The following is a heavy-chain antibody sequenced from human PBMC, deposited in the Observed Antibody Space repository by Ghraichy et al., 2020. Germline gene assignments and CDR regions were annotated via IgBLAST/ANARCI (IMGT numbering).Heavy chain of an antibody. V-gene: IGHV4-59*11. J-gene: IGHJ1*01. D-gene: IGHD3-16*01. CDR1: GASISRHY. CDR3: ATGERGGIHSFLYDS. CDR2: ISNRGGT. Sequence: SQTLSLTCTVSGASISRHYWSWIRQPPGKGLEWVGYISNRGGTYFNPSLMSRLTMTMDTPTNRFSLNLTSVTEADAAVYYCATGERGGIHSFLYDSWGQGALVPVSS.